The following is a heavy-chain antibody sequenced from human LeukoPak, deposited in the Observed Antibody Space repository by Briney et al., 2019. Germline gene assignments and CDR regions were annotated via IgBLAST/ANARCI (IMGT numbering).Heavy chain of an antibody. V-gene: IGHV1-18*01. CDR1: GYSENFYG. Sequence: ASVKVSCKTSGYSENFYGITWVRQVAGQGLEWMGWISAQHGQTEYAPNSQDRVTMTTDTYTNTAYMELSSLRSEDTAVYYCARDADHYGDYGPYFDYWGQGTLVTVSS. J-gene: IGHJ4*02. CDR3: ARDADHYGDYGPYFDY. D-gene: IGHD4-17*01. CDR2: ISAQHGQT.